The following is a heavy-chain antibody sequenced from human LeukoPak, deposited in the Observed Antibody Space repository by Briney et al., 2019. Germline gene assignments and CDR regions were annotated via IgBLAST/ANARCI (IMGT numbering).Heavy chain of an antibody. V-gene: IGHV3-15*01. CDR3: TSVGFGPYYFDN. J-gene: IGHJ4*02. CDR2: IKSKTDGGTT. CDR1: EFPFSKAW. D-gene: IGHD3-10*01. Sequence: GGSLRPSCAVSEFPFSKAWMSWVRQAPGKGLEWVGRIKSKTDGGTTDYAAPVKGRFTISRDDSKNTLYLQMNSLKTEDTAVYYCTSVGFGPYYFDNWGQGSLVTVSS.